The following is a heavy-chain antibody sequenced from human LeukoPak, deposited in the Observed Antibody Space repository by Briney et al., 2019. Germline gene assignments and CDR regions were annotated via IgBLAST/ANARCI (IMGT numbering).Heavy chain of an antibody. J-gene: IGHJ3*02. CDR1: GYTFTSYY. Sequence: GASVKVSCKASGYTFTSYYMHWVRQAPGQGLEWIGIINPSGGSTSYAQKFQGRVTMTRDTSTSTVYMELRSLRSEDTAVYYCARERAVLDAFDIWGQGTMVTVSS. CDR2: INPSGGST. V-gene: IGHV1-46*01. D-gene: IGHD6-19*01. CDR3: ARERAVLDAFDI.